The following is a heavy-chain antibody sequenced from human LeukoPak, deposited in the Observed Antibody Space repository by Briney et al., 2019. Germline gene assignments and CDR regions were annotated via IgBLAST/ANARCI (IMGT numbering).Heavy chain of an antibody. V-gene: IGHV4-59*01. CDR2: IYYSGST. CDR1: GGSISSYY. J-gene: IGHJ3*02. D-gene: IGHD5-18*01. Sequence: SETLSLTCTVSGGSISSYYWSWIRQPPGKGLEWIGYIYYSGSTNYNPSLKSRVTISVDTSKNQFSLKLSSVTAADTAVYYCARDTGYSYGLDAFDIWSQGTMVTVSS. CDR3: ARDTGYSYGLDAFDI.